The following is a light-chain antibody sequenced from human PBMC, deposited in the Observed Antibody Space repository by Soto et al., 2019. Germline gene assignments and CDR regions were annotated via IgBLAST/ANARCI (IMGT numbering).Light chain of an antibody. CDR2: KAS. CDR3: QPYNTYSGT. Sequence: DIQMTQSPSTLSASVGDRVTITCRASQSISSWLAWYQQKPGKAPKLLIYKASSLESGVPSSFSGSGSGTEFTLTISSLQPEDFATYYCQPYNTYSGTFGQGTKVEIK. CDR1: QSISSW. J-gene: IGKJ1*01. V-gene: IGKV1-5*03.